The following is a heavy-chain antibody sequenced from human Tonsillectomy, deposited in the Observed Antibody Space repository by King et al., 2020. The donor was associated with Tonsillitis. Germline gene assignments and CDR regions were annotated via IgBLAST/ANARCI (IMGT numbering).Heavy chain of an antibody. D-gene: IGHD3-9*01. CDR1: GYSFTSYW. CDR2: IDPSDSYT. V-gene: IGHV5-10-1*03. Sequence: QLVQSGAEVKKPGESLRISCKGSGYSFTSYWISWVRQMPGKGLEWMGRIDPSDSYTIYSPSFQGRVTISADKSISTAYLQWSSLKASDTAMYYCARRVLSYDILTGATFYYMDVWGKGTTVTVSS. J-gene: IGHJ6*03. CDR3: ARRVLSYDILTGATFYYMDV.